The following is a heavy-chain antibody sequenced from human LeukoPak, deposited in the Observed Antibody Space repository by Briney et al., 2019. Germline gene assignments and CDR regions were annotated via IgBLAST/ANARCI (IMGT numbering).Heavy chain of an antibody. D-gene: IGHD4-17*01. Sequence: PGRSLRLSRAASGFTFSSYAMHWVRQAPGKGLEWVAVISYDGSNKYYADSVKGRFTISRDNSKNTLYLQMNSLRAEDTAVYYCARDHGDYGDYAFDYWGQGTLVTVSS. CDR2: ISYDGSNK. CDR1: GFTFSSYA. V-gene: IGHV3-30*04. CDR3: ARDHGDYGDYAFDY. J-gene: IGHJ4*02.